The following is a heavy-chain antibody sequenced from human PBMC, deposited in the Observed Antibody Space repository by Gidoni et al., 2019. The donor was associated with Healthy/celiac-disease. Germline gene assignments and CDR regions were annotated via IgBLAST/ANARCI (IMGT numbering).Heavy chain of an antibody. V-gene: IGHV3-21*01. CDR1: GFTFSSYS. CDR2: ISSRSSYI. CDR3: ARDLSFQVVAATPSDDY. Sequence: EVQLVESGGGLVKPGGSLRLSCADSGFTFSSYSLNWVRQAPGKGMEWVSSISSRSSYIYYADSVKGRFTISRDNAKNSLYLQMNSLRAEDTAVYYCARDLSFQVVAATPSDDYWGQGTLVTVSS. J-gene: IGHJ4*02. D-gene: IGHD2-15*01.